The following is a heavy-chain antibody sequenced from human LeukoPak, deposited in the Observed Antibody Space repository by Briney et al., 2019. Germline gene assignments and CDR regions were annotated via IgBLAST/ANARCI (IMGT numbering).Heavy chain of an antibody. V-gene: IGHV3-21*01. D-gene: IGHD5/OR15-5a*01. CDR1: GFTFSSYS. J-gene: IGHJ4*02. Sequence: PGGSLRLSCAASGFTFSSYSMNWVRQAPGKGLEWVSSISSGSTYIYYADSLKGRFTISRDNSKNSLYLQMNSLRAEDTAVYYCARGPPHLVSTRGGGYDYWGQGTLVTVPS. CDR3: ARGPPHLVSTRGGGYDY. CDR2: ISSGSTYI.